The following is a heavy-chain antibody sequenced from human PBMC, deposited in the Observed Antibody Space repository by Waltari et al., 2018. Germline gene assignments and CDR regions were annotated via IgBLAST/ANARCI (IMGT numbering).Heavy chain of an antibody. J-gene: IGHJ5*02. CDR2: MNPNSGNT. CDR1: GYTFTSYD. Sequence: VQLVQSGAEVKKPAASVKVSCKAPGYTFTSYDINWVLQATGQGLEGMGWMNPNSGNTGYAQKFQGRVTITRNTSISTAYMELSSLRSEDTAVYYCARGRGREWGVYSWFDPWGQGTLVTVSS. D-gene: IGHD3-10*01. V-gene: IGHV1-8*03. CDR3: ARGRGREWGVYSWFDP.